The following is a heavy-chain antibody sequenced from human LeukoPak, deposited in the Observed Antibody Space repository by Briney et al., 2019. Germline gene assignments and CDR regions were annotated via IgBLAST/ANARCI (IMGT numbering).Heavy chain of an antibody. J-gene: IGHJ4*02. CDR2: ISAYNGHI. Sequence: ASVKVSCKASGYTFTSYGITWVRQAPGQGLEWMGWISAYNGHIKYAQKFQGRVTMTTDTSTSTAYMELRSLRSDDTAVYYCARGFPPRRSYDSNGYYSYYFDYWGQGTLVTVSS. CDR3: ARGFPPRRSYDSNGYYSYYFDY. V-gene: IGHV1-18*01. CDR1: GYTFTSYG. D-gene: IGHD3-22*01.